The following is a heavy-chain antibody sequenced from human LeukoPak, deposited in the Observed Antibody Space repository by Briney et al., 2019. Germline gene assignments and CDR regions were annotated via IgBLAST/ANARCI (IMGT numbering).Heavy chain of an antibody. CDR2: INTNTGNP. V-gene: IGHV7-4-1*02. Sequence: ASVKVSCKASGGTFNSYAMNWVRQAPGQGLEWMGWINTNTGNPTYAQGFTGRFVFSLDTSVSTAYLQISSLKAEDTAVYYCARDRGYDFWSGLSEKYNWFDPWGQGTLVTVSS. CDR3: ARDRGYDFWSGLSEKYNWFDP. D-gene: IGHD3-3*01. CDR1: GGTFNSYA. J-gene: IGHJ5*02.